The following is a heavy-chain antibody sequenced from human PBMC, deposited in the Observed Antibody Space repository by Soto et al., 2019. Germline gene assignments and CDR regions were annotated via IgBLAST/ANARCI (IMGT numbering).Heavy chain of an antibody. CDR1: GFTFSSYA. D-gene: IGHD3-16*01. CDR3: ASNTRYDPPDY. V-gene: IGHV3-23*01. CDR2: ISASGGST. Sequence: EVQLLESGGGLVQPGGSLRLSCAASGFTFSSYAMSWVRQAPGKGLAWVSGISASGGSTYYADSVKGRFTISRDNSKNTLYLQMNSLRAEDTAVYYCASNTRYDPPDYWGQGTLVTVSS. J-gene: IGHJ4*02.